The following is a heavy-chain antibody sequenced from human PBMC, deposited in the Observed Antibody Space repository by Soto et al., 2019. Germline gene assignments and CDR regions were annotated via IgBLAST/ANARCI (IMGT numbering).Heavy chain of an antibody. D-gene: IGHD6-19*01. Sequence: PGGSLRLSCAASGFTFSNAWMNWVRQAPGKGLEWVSAISGSGGSTYYADSVKGRFTISRDNSKNTLYLQMNSLRAEDTAVYYCAKELRGSSGWHDAFDIWGQGTMVTVSS. CDR3: AKELRGSSGWHDAFDI. V-gene: IGHV3-23*01. CDR2: ISGSGGST. CDR1: GFTFSNAW. J-gene: IGHJ3*02.